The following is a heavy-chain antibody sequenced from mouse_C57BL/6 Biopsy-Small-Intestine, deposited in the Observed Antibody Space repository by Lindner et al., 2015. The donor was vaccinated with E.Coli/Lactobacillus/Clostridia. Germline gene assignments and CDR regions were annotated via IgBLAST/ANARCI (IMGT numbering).Heavy chain of an antibody. CDR3: ARLLPFDN. J-gene: IGHJ2*01. CDR1: GYTFTSYW. Sequence: VQLQESGAELVKPGASVKLSCKASGYTFTSYWMHWVKQRPGQGLEWIGGIDPSDSYTYYNQKFKGKATLTVDKSSSTAYMQLSSLTSEDSAVYYCARLLPFDNWGQGTTLTVSA. CDR2: IDPSDSYT. V-gene: IGHV1-69*02.